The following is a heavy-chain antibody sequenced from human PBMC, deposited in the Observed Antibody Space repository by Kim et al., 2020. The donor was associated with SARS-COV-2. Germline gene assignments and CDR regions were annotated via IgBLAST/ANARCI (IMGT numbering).Heavy chain of an antibody. CDR2: IKQDGSEK. CDR3: ARSSSGWFPYYYYYGMDV. J-gene: IGHJ6*02. D-gene: IGHD6-19*01. Sequence: GGSLRLSCAASGFTFSSYWMSWVRQAPGKGLEWVANIKQDGSEKYYVDSVKGRFTISRDNAKNSLYLQMNSLRAEDTAVYYCARSSSGWFPYYYYYGMDVWGQGTTVTVSS. CDR1: GFTFSSYW. V-gene: IGHV3-7*01.